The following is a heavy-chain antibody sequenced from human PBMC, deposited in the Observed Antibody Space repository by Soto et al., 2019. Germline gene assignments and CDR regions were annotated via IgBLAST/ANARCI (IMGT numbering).Heavy chain of an antibody. CDR2: ISGSGGST. V-gene: IGHV3-23*01. CDR1: GFTFSSYA. CDR3: AKGRLTIPSFADY. D-gene: IGHD3-3*01. Sequence: PGGSLRLSCAASGFTFSSYAMSWVRQAPGKGLEWVSAISGSGGSTYYADSVKGRFTISRDNSKNTLNVQMNSLRAVDTAVYYCAKGRLTIPSFADYWGQGTLVTVSS. J-gene: IGHJ4*02.